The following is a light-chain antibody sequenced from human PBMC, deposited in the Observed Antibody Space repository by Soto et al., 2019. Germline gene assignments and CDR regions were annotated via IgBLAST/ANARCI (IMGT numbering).Light chain of an antibody. CDR2: NNN. J-gene: IGLJ2*01. V-gene: IGLV1-44*01. CDR1: SSNIGSNT. CDR3: AAWDDSLNGVL. Sequence: QLVLTQPPSASGTPGQRVTISCSGSSSNIGSNTVNWYQQLPGTAPKLLIYNNNQRPSGVPDRFSASKSGTSASLAISGLQSEDEADYYCAAWDDSLNGVLFGGGTKVTVL.